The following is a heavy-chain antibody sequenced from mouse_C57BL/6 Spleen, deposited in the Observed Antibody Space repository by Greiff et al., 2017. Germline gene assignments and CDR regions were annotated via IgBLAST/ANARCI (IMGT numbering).Heavy chain of an antibody. J-gene: IGHJ4*01. Sequence: QVQLQQPGAELVRPGSSVKLSCKASGYTFTSYWMDWVKQRPGQGLEWIGNIYPSDSETHYNQKFKDKATLTVDKSSSTAYMQLSSLTSEDSAVYYCARDDYGGYAMDYWGQGTSVTVSS. D-gene: IGHD1-1*02. CDR3: ARDDYGGYAMDY. CDR1: GYTFTSYW. V-gene: IGHV1-61*01. CDR2: IYPSDSET.